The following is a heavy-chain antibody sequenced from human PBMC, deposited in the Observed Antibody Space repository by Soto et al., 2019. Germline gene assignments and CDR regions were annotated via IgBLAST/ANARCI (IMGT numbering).Heavy chain of an antibody. CDR1: GYTLTELS. J-gene: IGHJ4*02. CDR3: ASLAGSNYGYYFDY. Sequence: GASVKVSCKVSGYTLTELSMHWVRQAPGKGLEWMGGFDPEDGETIYAQKFQGRVTMTEDTSTDTAYMELSSLRSEDTAVYYCASLAGSNYGYYFDYWGQGTLVTVSS. V-gene: IGHV1-24*01. CDR2: FDPEDGET. D-gene: IGHD4-4*01.